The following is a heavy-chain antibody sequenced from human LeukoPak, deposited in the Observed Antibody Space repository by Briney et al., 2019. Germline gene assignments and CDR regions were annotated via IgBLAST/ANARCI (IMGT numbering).Heavy chain of an antibody. CDR2: IYYSGST. CDR1: GGSISSSSYY. V-gene: IGHV4-39*01. Sequence: PSETLSLTCTVSGGSISSSSYYWGWIRQPPGKGLEWIGSIYYSGSTYYNSSLTSRVTISVDTSKNQFSLRLNSVTAADTAVYYCAMSGSYLPFYWGQGTLVTVSS. D-gene: IGHD1-26*01. J-gene: IGHJ4*02. CDR3: AMSGSYLPFY.